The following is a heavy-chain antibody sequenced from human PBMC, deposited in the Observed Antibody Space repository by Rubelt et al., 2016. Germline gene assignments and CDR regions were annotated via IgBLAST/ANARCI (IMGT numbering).Heavy chain of an antibody. CDR2: IYTNGST. V-gene: IGHV4-4*07. CDR1: GGSISSYY. Sequence: ESGPGLVKPSETLSLTCTVSGGSISSYYWSWIRQPAGKGLEWIGRIYTNGSTNYNPSLKSRVTMSVDTSKNQFSLKLSSVTAADTAVYYCARGDPDRGSRTVTLDYWGQGTLVTVSS. CDR3: ARGDPDRGSRTVTLDY. J-gene: IGHJ4*02. D-gene: IGHD4-17*01.